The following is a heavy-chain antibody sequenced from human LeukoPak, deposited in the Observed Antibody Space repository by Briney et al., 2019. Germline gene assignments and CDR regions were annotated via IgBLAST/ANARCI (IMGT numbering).Heavy chain of an antibody. CDR3: AKDGPGYSSNYNWFDP. D-gene: IGHD6-13*01. CDR1: GFTFSSYA. J-gene: IGHJ5*02. Sequence: GGSLRLSCAASGFTFSSYAMSWVRQAPGKGLEWVSAISGSGGSTYYADSVKGRFTISRDNSKNTLYLQMNSLRAEDTAVYYCAKDGPGYSSNYNWFDPWGQGTLVTVSS. CDR2: ISGSGGST. V-gene: IGHV3-23*01.